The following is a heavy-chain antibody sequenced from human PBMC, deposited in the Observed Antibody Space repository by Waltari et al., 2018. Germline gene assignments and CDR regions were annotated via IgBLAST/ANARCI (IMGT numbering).Heavy chain of an antibody. V-gene: IGHV3-7*01. Sequence: VQLVESGGGLVQPGGSLRLSCAASGFTFRTYRMSWVGQAPGKGLEWVANIYEDGSQKNYVGSVKGRFTISRDNARNSLYLQMNSLRVEDTAIYFCARDISSSSYREGYWGQGTPVTVSS. CDR3: ARDISSSSYREGY. J-gene: IGHJ4*02. D-gene: IGHD6-13*01. CDR1: GFTFRTYR. CDR2: IYEDGSQK.